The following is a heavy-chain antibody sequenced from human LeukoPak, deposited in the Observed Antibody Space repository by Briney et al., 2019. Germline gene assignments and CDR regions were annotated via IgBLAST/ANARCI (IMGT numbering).Heavy chain of an antibody. Sequence: SETLSLTCTVSGGSINTDHPYWGWIRQSPGKGLQWIGSILNSGATYYNPSLESRVTISVDLSKTQLSLKLASVTAADTAVYCARHLSGKTDYWGQGILITVSS. V-gene: IGHV4-39*01. J-gene: IGHJ4*02. CDR2: ILNSGAT. CDR3: ARHLSGKTDY. D-gene: IGHD3-10*01. CDR1: GGSINTDHPY.